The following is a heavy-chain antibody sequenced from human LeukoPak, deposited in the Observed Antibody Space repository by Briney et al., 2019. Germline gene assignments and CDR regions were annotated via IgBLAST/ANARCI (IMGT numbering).Heavy chain of an antibody. CDR2: IIPIFYTP. Sequence: SVKVSCKASGGTFSRYPISWVRQAPGQGLEWMGGIIPIFYTPNYAQKFQGRVTITADESTSTAYMELSSLRSEDTAVYYCARDNSVGDIAWWFDPWGQGTLVTVSS. CDR3: ARDNSVGDIAWWFDP. CDR1: GGTFSRYP. J-gene: IGHJ5*02. D-gene: IGHD3-16*02. V-gene: IGHV1-69*13.